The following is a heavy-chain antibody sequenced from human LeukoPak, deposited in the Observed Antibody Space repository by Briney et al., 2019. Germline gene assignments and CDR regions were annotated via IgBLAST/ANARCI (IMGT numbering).Heavy chain of an antibody. CDR1: GGSFSGYY. J-gene: IGHJ4*02. V-gene: IGHV4-34*01. CDR3: AVIAAAGTGDFDY. CDR2: INHSGST. D-gene: IGHD6-13*01. Sequence: PSETLSLTCAVYGGSFSGYYWSWIRQPPGKGLEWIGGINHSGSTNYNPSLKSRVTISVDTSKNQFSLKLSSVTAADTAVYYCAVIAAAGTGDFDYWGQGTLVTVSS.